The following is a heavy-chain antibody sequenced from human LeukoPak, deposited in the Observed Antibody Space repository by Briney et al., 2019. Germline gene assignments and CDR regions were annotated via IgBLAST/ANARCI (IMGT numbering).Heavy chain of an antibody. D-gene: IGHD2-2*02. CDR3: ARRRRYCSSTSCYKGRYYYYYMDV. V-gene: IGHV4-38-2*02. Sequence: SETLSLTCTVSGYSISSGYYWGWIRQPPGKGLEWIGEINHSGSTNYNPSLKSRVTISVDTSKNQFSLKLSSVTAADTAVYYCARRRRYCSSTSCYKGRYYYYYMDVWGKGTTVTVSS. CDR2: INHSGST. J-gene: IGHJ6*03. CDR1: GYSISSGYY.